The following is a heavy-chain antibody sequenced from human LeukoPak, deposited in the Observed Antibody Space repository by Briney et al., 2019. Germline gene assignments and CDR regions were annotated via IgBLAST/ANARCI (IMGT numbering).Heavy chain of an antibody. CDR2: IIPIFGTR. Sequence: GSSVKVSCKASGGTFRSYAISWVRQAPGQGLGWMGRIIPIFGTRNYAQKFQGRVTIITDESTSTAYMELSSLRSEDTAVYYCARDTRRQSRSGYYLMDAFDIWGQGTMVTVSS. D-gene: IGHD3-22*01. J-gene: IGHJ3*02. V-gene: IGHV1-69*05. CDR1: GGTFRSYA. CDR3: ARDTRRQSRSGYYLMDAFDI.